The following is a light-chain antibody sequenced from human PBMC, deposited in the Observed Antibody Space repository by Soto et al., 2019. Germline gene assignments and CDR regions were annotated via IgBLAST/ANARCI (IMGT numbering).Light chain of an antibody. CDR1: QSISSW. CDR2: KAS. V-gene: IGKV1-5*03. CDR3: QQYNTYWT. Sequence: DIQMTQSPSTLSASVGHRVTITCRASQSISSWLAWYQQRPGKAPKLLIYKASRLESGGPSRFSGNGSGTEFTLNVSILQPDDFETYYCQQYNTYWTVGQGPKVEIK. J-gene: IGKJ1*01.